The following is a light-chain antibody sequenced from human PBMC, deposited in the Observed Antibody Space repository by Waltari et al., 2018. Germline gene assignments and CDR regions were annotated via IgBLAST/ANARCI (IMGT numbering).Light chain of an antibody. J-gene: IGLJ3*02. CDR1: RSNIGNNY. CDR3: AVWDDSLSGRV. Sequence: QSVLTQPPSASGTPGQRVTISCSGSRSNIGNNYVYWYQQLQGTAPKLLIYRNNQRPAGVPDRFDGSKSGTSASLAISVLRSEDEADYYCAVWDDSLSGRVFGGGTKVTVL. CDR2: RNN. V-gene: IGLV1-47*01.